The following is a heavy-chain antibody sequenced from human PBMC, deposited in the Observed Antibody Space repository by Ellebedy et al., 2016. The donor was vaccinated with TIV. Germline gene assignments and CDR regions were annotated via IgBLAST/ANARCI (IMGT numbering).Heavy chain of an antibody. V-gene: IGHV4-59*12. D-gene: IGHD3-22*01. J-gene: IGHJ4*02. CDR1: GGSISSYY. CDR2: IYYSGST. CDR3: AMWLKPLYYFDY. Sequence: MPGGSLRLSCTVSGGSISSYYWSWIRQHPGKGLEWIGYIYYSGSTNYNPSLKSRVTISVDTSKNQFSLKLRSVTAADTAVYYCAMWLKPLYYFDYWGQGTLVTVSS.